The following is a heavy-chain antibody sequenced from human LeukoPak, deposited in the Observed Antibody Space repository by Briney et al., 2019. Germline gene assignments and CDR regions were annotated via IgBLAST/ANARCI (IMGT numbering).Heavy chain of an antibody. J-gene: IGHJ4*02. CDR3: ARGPSTYCSSTSCLTFDY. CDR2: IYTSGST. D-gene: IGHD2-2*01. Sequence: SETLSLTCIVSGGSISSYYWSWIRQPAGKGLEWIGRIYTSGSTNYNPSLKSRVTMSVDTSKNQFSLKLSSVTAADTAVYYCARGPSTYCSSTSCLTFDYWGQGTLVTVSS. V-gene: IGHV4-4*07. CDR1: GGSISSYY.